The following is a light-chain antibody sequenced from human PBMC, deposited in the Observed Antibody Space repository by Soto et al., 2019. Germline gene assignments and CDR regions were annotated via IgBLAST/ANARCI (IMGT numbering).Light chain of an antibody. CDR3: QQYYSTPYT. Sequence: DIVMTQSPDSLAVSLGERATINCKSSQNVLYSSNSRNYLAWYQQKPGQPPKLLLYWASTRESGVPDRFSGSGSETDFTLTISSLQAEDVAVYYCQQYYSTPYTFGQGTKLEIK. J-gene: IGKJ2*01. CDR1: QNVLYSSNSRNY. V-gene: IGKV4-1*01. CDR2: WAS.